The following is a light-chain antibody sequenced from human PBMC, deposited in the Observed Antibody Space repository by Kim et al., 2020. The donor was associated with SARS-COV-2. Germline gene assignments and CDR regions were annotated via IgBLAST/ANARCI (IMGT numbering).Light chain of an antibody. CDR1: NSNIGSNT. CDR3: ATWDDNLDVWM. J-gene: IGLJ3*02. V-gene: IGLV1-44*01. CDR2: TDD. Sequence: QSVLTQPPSASGTPGQRVTISCSGSNSNIGSNTVNWYQQFPGTAPKLLIDTDDRRPSGVPDRVSVSKSGTSASLAISGLQFEDEADYYCATWDDNLDVWMFGGGTKLTVL.